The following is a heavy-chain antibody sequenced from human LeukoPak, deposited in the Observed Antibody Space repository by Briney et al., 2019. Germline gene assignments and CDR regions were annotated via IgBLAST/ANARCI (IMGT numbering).Heavy chain of an antibody. Sequence: GGSLRLSCAASGFTFSSYEMNWVRQAPGKGLEWVSYISSSGSTIYYADSVKGRFTISRDNAKNSLYLQMNSLRAEDTAVYYCARELGTHFDYWGQGTLVTVFS. CDR3: ARELGTHFDY. D-gene: IGHD7-27*01. CDR1: GFTFSSYE. J-gene: IGHJ4*02. V-gene: IGHV3-48*03. CDR2: ISSSGSTI.